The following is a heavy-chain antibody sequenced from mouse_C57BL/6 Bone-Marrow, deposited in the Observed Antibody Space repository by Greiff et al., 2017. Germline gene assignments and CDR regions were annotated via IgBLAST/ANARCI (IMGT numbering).Heavy chain of an antibody. V-gene: IGHV1-82*01. CDR1: GYAFSSSW. CDR2: IYPGDGDT. Sequence: QVQLQQSGPELVKPGASVKISCKASGYAFSSSWMNWVKQRPGKGLEWIGRIYPGDGDTNYNGKFKGKATLTADKSSSKAYMQLSSLTSEDSAVYCCARGEGAMDYWGQGTSVTVSS. J-gene: IGHJ4*01. CDR3: ARGEGAMDY. D-gene: IGHD3-3*01.